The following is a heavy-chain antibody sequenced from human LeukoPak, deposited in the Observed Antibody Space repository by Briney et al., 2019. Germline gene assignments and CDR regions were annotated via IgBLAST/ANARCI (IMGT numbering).Heavy chain of an antibody. CDR1: GFTFSNYE. CDR2: IGISDNTI. CDR3: ARGPMVRGVFIRRSKSGYLDN. V-gene: IGHV3-48*03. J-gene: IGHJ4*02. D-gene: IGHD3-10*01. Sequence: GGSLRLSCAAYGFTFSNYEMNWVSQAEGKGREWVSYIGISDNTIYYADSVKGGLTISRDKAKNSLYRQMDRQRAEETAVYYCARGPMVRGVFIRRSKSGYLDNSGQGTLVTVSS.